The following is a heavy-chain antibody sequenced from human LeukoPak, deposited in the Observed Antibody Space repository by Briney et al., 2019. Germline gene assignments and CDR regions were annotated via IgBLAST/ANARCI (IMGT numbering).Heavy chain of an antibody. CDR1: GFTFSSYA. CDR2: ISGSGGST. CDR3: ARSAVLEWLPEGHYYFDY. D-gene: IGHD3-3*01. Sequence: GGSLRLSCAASGFTFSSYAMSWVRQAPGKGLEWVSAISGSGGSTYYADSVKGRFTISRDNSKNTLYLQMNSLRAEDTAVYYCARSAVLEWLPEGHYYFDYWGQGTLVTVSS. J-gene: IGHJ4*02. V-gene: IGHV3-23*01.